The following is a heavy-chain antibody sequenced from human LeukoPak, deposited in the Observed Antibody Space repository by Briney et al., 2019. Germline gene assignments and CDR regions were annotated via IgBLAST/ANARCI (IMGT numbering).Heavy chain of an antibody. V-gene: IGHV3-30-3*01. CDR2: ISYDGSNK. J-gene: IGHJ4*02. CDR1: GFTFSSYA. CDR3: ARNGGYSYGYDPYYFDY. Sequence: PGGSLRLSCAASGFTFSSYAMHWVRQAPGKGLEWVAVISYDGSNKYYADSVKGRFTISRDNSKNTLYLQMNSLRAEDTAVYYCARNGGYSYGYDPYYFDYWGQGTLVTVSS. D-gene: IGHD5-18*01.